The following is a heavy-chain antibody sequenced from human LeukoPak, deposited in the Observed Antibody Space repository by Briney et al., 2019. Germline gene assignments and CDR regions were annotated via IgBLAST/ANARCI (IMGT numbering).Heavy chain of an antibody. CDR1: GYTFTSYA. V-gene: IGHV1-3*01. CDR2: INAGNGNT. D-gene: IGHD1-26*01. J-gene: IGHJ6*02. CDR3: AKDLRPYSGSYNGMDV. Sequence: ASVKVSCKASGYTFTSYAMHWVRQAPGQRLEWMGWINAGNGNTKYSQKFQGRVTITRDTSASTAYMELNSLRSEDTAVYYCAKDLRPYSGSYNGMDVWGQGTTVTVSS.